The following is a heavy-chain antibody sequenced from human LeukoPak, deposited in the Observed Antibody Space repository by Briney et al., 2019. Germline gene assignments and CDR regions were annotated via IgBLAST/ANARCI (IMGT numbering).Heavy chain of an antibody. D-gene: IGHD1-26*01. CDR1: GFSISSGYY. Sequence: SETLSLTCTVSGFSISSGYYWAWIRQPPGQGLEWIGSVYHTGGTYYNPSLKSRVTISVDTSRNQFSLRLSSVTAADTAVYYCAREEGATQDANWGQGTLVLVSS. CDR3: AREEGATQDAN. V-gene: IGHV4-38-2*02. J-gene: IGHJ4*02. CDR2: VYHTGGT.